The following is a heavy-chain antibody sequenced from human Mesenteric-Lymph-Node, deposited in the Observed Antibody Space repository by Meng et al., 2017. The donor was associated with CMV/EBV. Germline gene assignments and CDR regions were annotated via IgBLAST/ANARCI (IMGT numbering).Heavy chain of an antibody. D-gene: IGHD6-13*01. J-gene: IGHJ4*02. V-gene: IGHV1-18*01. CDR2: ISAYNGNT. Sequence: ASVKVSCQASGYTFTSYGISWVRQAPGQGLEWMGWISAYNGNTNYAQKLQGRVTMTTDTSTSTAYMELRSLRSDDTAVYYWARDEGGYSSSPVGRWGQGTLVTVSS. CDR1: GYTFTSYG. CDR3: ARDEGGYSSSPVGR.